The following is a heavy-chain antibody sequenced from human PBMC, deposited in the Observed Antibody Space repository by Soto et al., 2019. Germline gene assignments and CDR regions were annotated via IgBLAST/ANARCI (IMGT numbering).Heavy chain of an antibody. J-gene: IGHJ5*02. V-gene: IGHV3-23*01. CDR3: ARGQRALITYGPFDP. D-gene: IGHD4-17*01. CDR2: FSGTGGYT. Sequence: HPGGSLRLSCAASGFTLSCYAMSWVRQAPGKGLEWVSTFSGTGGYTYYADSVKGRFTISRDDSKNTLFLHMNSLRAADTAVYYCARGQRALITYGPFDPWGQGTLVTVSS. CDR1: GFTLSCYA.